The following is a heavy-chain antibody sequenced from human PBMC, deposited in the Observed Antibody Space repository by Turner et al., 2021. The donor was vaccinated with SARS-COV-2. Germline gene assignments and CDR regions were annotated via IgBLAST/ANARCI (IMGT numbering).Heavy chain of an antibody. J-gene: IGHJ4*02. CDR1: GFALSSSW. CDR3: ARSSFRMYFAH. Sequence: EVQLVESGGGLVQPGGSRRLSCAASGFALSSSWMNWVRQAPGKGLEWVATINDAGSEEYYVGSVKGRFIISRDNAKNSMCLQMNSLRAEDTAVYYCARSSFRMYFAHWGQGTLVTVSS. CDR2: INDAGSEE. V-gene: IGHV3-7*01. D-gene: IGHD2-2*01.